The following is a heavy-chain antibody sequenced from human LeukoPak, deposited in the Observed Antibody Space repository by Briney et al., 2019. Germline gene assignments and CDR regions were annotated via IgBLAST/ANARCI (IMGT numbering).Heavy chain of an antibody. J-gene: IGHJ4*02. D-gene: IGHD3-3*01. CDR1: GFTVSSNY. CDR3: ARYDFWSGFRY. CDR2: INSGGST. Sequence: PGGSLRLSCAASGFTVSSNYMSWVRQAPGKGLEWVSVINSGGSTYYADSVKGRFTISRDNSKNTLYLQMNSLRAEDTAVYYCARYDFWSGFRYWGQGTLVTVSS. V-gene: IGHV3-53*01.